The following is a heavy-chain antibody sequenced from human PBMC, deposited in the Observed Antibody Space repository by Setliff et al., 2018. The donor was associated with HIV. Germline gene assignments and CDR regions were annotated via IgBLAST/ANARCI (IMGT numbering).Heavy chain of an antibody. CDR3: AKDMEYDTSVYYHWYFDL. CDR2: IRYDGSNK. CDR1: GFTFSTYG. V-gene: IGHV3-30*02. Sequence: PGGSLRLSCAASGFTFSTYGMHWVRQAPGKGLEWVAFIRYDGSNKYYADSVKGRFTISRDHSKNTLHLQMNSLRAEDTALYYCAKDMEYDTSVYYHWYFDLWGRGALVTVSS. J-gene: IGHJ2*01. D-gene: IGHD3-22*01.